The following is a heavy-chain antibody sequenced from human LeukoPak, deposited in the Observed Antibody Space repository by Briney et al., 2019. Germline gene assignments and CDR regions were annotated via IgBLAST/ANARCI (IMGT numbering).Heavy chain of an antibody. V-gene: IGHV3-23*01. CDR3: AKWGPHYDFWSGYFDY. Sequence: GGSLRLSCAASGFTFSSYAMSWVRQAPGKGLEWVSAISGSGGSTYYADSVKGRFTISRDNSKNTLYLQMYSLRAEDTAVYYCAKWGPHYDFWSGYFDYWGQGTLVTVSS. CDR1: GFTFSSYA. D-gene: IGHD3-3*01. CDR2: ISGSGGST. J-gene: IGHJ4*02.